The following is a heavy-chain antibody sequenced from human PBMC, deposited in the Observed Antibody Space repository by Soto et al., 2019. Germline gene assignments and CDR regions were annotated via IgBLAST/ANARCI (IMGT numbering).Heavy chain of an antibody. V-gene: IGHV3-49*03. D-gene: IGHD2-2*02. Sequence: GGSLRLSCTASGFTFGDYAMSWCRQAPGKGLEWVGFIRSKAYGGTTEYAASVKGRFTISRDDSKSIAYLQMNSLKTEDTAVYYCTRGYCSSTSCYRYGMDVWGQGTTVTVSS. CDR3: TRGYCSSTSCYRYGMDV. J-gene: IGHJ6*02. CDR2: IRSKAYGGTT. CDR1: GFTFGDYA.